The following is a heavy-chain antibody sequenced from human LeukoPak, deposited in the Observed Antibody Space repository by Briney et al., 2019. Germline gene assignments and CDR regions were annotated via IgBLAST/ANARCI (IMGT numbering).Heavy chain of an antibody. V-gene: IGHV4-34*01. D-gene: IGHD5-18*01. CDR1: GGSFSGYY. CDR2: INHSGGT. J-gene: IGHJ4*02. Sequence: SETLSLTCAVYGGSFSGYYWSWIRQPPGKGLEWIGEINHSGGTNYNPSLKSRVTISVDTSKNQFSLKLSSVTAADTAVYYCARHERRGYSYGAFDYWGQGTLVTVSS. CDR3: ARHERRGYSYGAFDY.